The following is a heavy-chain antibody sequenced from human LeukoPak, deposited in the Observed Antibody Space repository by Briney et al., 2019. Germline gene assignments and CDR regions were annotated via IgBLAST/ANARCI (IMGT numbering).Heavy chain of an antibody. D-gene: IGHD2-15*01. Sequence: SETLSLTCTVSGGSISSSSYYWGWIRQPPGKGLEWIGSIYYSGSTYYNPSLKSRVTISVDTSKNQFSLKLSSVTAADTAVYYCARYCSGGSCYYVDYYGMDVWGQGTTVTVSS. J-gene: IGHJ6*02. CDR1: GGSISSSSYY. V-gene: IGHV4-39*07. CDR3: ARYCSGGSCYYVDYYGMDV. CDR2: IYYSGST.